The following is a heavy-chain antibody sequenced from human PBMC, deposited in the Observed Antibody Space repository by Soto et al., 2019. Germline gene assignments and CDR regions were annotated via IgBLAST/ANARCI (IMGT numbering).Heavy chain of an antibody. CDR3: ARDGTDSLWFGEFRLYDY. D-gene: IGHD3-10*01. Sequence: PGCSLRLACAACGVTLSSYAMDVVRQTPGKGLEWVAVISYYANSVKGRFTISRGNSKNTLYLQMGSLRAEDMAVYYCARDGTDSLWFGEFRLYDYWGQGTLVPVSS. J-gene: IGHJ4*02. CDR1: GVTLSSYA. V-gene: IGHV3-30*14. CDR2: ISYYA.